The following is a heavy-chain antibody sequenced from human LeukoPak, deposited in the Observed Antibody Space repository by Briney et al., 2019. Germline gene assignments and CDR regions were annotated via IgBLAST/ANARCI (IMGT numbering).Heavy chain of an antibody. J-gene: IGHJ4*02. V-gene: IGHV3-23*01. Sequence: PGGSLRLSCAASGFTFTNYPMIWVRQAPGRGLTWVSGISGSGGSTYYADSVKGRFTISRDNPRSTLYLQMSSLRAEDTAVYYCARATSGGFSYGYDYWGQGTLVTVSS. D-gene: IGHD5-18*01. CDR1: GFTFTNYP. CDR2: ISGSGGST. CDR3: ARATSGGFSYGYDY.